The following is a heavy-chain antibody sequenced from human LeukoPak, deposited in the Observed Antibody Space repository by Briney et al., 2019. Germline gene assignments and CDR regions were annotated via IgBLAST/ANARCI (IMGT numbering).Heavy chain of an antibody. CDR3: ARNRYCSSTSCPNWFDP. Sequence: GGSLRLSCAASGFTFSSYEMNWVRQAPGKGLEWVSYISSSGSTIYYADSVKGRFTISRDNAKNSLCLQMNSLRAEDTAVYYCARNRYCSSTSCPNWFDPWGQGTLVTVSS. V-gene: IGHV3-48*03. CDR2: ISSSGSTI. CDR1: GFTFSSYE. J-gene: IGHJ5*02. D-gene: IGHD2-2*01.